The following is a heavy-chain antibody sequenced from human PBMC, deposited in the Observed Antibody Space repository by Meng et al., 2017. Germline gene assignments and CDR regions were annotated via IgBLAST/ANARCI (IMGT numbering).Heavy chain of an antibody. CDR2: ISSSGSTI. V-gene: IGHV3-48*03. CDR1: GFTFSSYE. CDR3: ARDRGQYCSGGSCYSGKKFDY. J-gene: IGHJ4*02. D-gene: IGHD2-15*01. Sequence: GESLKISCAASGFTFSSYEMNWVRQAPGKGLEWVSYISSSGSTIYYADSVKGRFTISRDNAKNSLYLQMNSLRAEDTAVYYCARDRGQYCSGGSCYSGKKFDYWDQGTLVTVSS.